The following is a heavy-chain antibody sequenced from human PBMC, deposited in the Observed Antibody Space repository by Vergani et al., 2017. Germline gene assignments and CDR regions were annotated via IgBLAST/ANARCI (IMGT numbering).Heavy chain of an antibody. CDR3: VRVKGSNWNDHLYDI. CDR1: GFIFSDHY. J-gene: IGHJ3*02. CDR2: IRNKANDSTT. D-gene: IGHD1-1*01. Sequence: EVQVVESGGGLVQPGGSLRLSCAASGFIFSDHYMDWVRPAPGKGLEWVGRIRNKANDSTTQYAASVKGRFTISRDDSKSYLYLQMNSLQTEDTALYYCVRVKGSNWNDHLYDIWGQGTLVTVSS. V-gene: IGHV3-72*01.